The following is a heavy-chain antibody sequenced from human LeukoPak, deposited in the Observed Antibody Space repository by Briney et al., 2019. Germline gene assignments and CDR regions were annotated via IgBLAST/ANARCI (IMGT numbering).Heavy chain of an antibody. CDR2: MWYDGSNK. Sequence: GGSLRLSCAASGFAFNSYGMHWVRQAPGKGLEWVAVMWYDGSNKYYGDSVKDRFTISRDNSKNTLYLQMNSLRAEDTAVYYCARVQGRYFGSGSYLGVDHWGQGTLVTVSS. CDR3: ARVQGRYFGSGSYLGVDH. CDR1: GFAFNSYG. V-gene: IGHV3-33*01. J-gene: IGHJ4*02. D-gene: IGHD3-10*01.